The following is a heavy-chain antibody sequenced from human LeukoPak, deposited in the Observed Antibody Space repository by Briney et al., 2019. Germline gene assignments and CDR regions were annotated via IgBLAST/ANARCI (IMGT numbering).Heavy chain of an antibody. CDR2: ISGSGGST. J-gene: IGHJ6*03. CDR3: AREVAVAGTLMGVYYYYMDV. D-gene: IGHD6-19*01. CDR1: GFTFSSYA. V-gene: IGHV3-23*01. Sequence: GGSLRLSCAASGFTFSSYAMSWVRQAPGKGLEWVSAISGSGGSTYYADSVKGRFTISRDNSKNTLYLQMNSLRAEDTAVYYCAREVAVAGTLMGVYYYYMDVWGKGTTVTISS.